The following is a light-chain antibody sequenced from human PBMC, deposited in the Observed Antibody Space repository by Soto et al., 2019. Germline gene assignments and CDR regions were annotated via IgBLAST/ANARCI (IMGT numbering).Light chain of an antibody. CDR2: AAS. CDR3: LQAYGDPWT. Sequence: QMTQSPSSLSASAGEKIIITCRASRGVGSYVRWYQKKPWQDPKIVIYAASNLYTGVPSRFSGRRSGTEFNLTISSLQTEDFASYDCLQAYGDPWTFGQGTKVDI. V-gene: IGKV1-6*01. CDR1: RGVGSY. J-gene: IGKJ1*01.